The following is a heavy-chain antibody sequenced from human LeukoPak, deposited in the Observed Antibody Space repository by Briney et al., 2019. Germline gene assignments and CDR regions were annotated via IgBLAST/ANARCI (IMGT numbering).Heavy chain of an antibody. CDR3: AMSYDSSGYPTYYGMDV. V-gene: IGHV3-23*01. CDR1: GFTFSSYA. CDR2: ISGSGGRR. D-gene: IGHD3-22*01. Sequence: GGSLTLSCAASGFTFSSYAMSWVRQAPGKGLEWVSAISGSGGRRYYADSVKGRFTTSRDNSKNTLYLQMNILRAEDTAVYYCAMSYDSSGYPTYYGMDVWGQGTTVTVSS. J-gene: IGHJ6*02.